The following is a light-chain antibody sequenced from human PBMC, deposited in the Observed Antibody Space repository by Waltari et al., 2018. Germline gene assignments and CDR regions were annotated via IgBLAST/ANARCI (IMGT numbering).Light chain of an antibody. CDR3: LQYYTAPNT. V-gene: IGKV4-1*01. J-gene: IGKJ2*01. CDR2: SAS. CDR1: QSVFRSSNSRNS. Sequence: IMMTQSPESLAVSLGDRATINCKSSQSVFRSSNSRNSLAWYQQKPGQPPKLLFSSASTRESRVPDRFSASWSRTDFTLIISSLQAADVAVYHCLQYYTAPNTFGQGTKLEI.